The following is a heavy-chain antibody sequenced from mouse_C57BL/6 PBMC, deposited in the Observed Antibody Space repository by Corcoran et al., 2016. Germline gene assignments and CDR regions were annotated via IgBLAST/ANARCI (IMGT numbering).Heavy chain of an antibody. V-gene: IGHV1-75*01. CDR1: GYTFTDYY. CDR3: ARSANWDAYYAMDY. Sequence: QVQLQQSGPELVKPGASVKISCKASGYTFTDYYINWVKQRPGQGLEWIGWIFPGSGSTYYNEKFKGKATLTVDKSSSTAYILLSSLTSEDSAVYFCARSANWDAYYAMDYWGQGTSVTVSS. J-gene: IGHJ4*01. CDR2: IFPGSGST. D-gene: IGHD4-1*01.